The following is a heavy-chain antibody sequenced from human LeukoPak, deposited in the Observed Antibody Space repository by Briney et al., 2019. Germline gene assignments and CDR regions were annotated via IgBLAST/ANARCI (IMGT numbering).Heavy chain of an antibody. CDR3: ARDQGLYYDSSGYPYFDY. CDR1: GGSFSGYY. CDR2: IKQDGSEK. J-gene: IGHJ4*02. D-gene: IGHD3-22*01. Sequence: PSETLSLTCAVYGGSFSGYYWSWVRQAPGKGLEWVANIKQDGSEKYYADSVKGRFTISRDNAKNSLYLQMNSLRAEDTAVYYCARDQGLYYDSSGYPYFDYWGQGTLVTVSS. V-gene: IGHV3-7*01.